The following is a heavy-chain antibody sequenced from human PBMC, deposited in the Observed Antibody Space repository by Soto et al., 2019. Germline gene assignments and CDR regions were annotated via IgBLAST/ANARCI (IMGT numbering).Heavy chain of an antibody. J-gene: IGHJ5*02. V-gene: IGHV2-26*01. CDR2: IFSNDEK. CDR3: ARLVYCSSTSCYSWFDP. Sequence: QVTLKESGPVLVKPTETLTLTCTVSGFSLSNARMGVSWIRQPPGKALEWLAHIFSNDEKSYSTSLKSRLTIPKDTSKSQVVLTMTNMDPVDTATYYCARLVYCSSTSCYSWFDPWGQGTLVTVSS. CDR1: GFSLSNARMG. D-gene: IGHD2-2*01.